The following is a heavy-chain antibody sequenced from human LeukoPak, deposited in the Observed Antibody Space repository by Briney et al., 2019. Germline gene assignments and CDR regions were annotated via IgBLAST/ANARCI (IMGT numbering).Heavy chain of an antibody. J-gene: IGHJ6*03. D-gene: IGHD6-19*01. CDR1: GGSISSYY. CDR2: IYYSGST. V-gene: IGHV4-59*01. Sequence: PSETLSLTCTVSGGSISSYYWSWIRQPPGKGLEWIGYIYYSGSTNYKSSLKSRVTISVDTSKNQFSLKLSSVTAADTAVYYCARDKVSGWYGEAYHYYMDVWGKGTTVTISS. CDR3: ARDKVSGWYGEAYHYYMDV.